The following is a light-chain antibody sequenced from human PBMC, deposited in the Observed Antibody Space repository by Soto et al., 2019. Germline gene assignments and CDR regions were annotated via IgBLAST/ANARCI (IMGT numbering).Light chain of an antibody. V-gene: IGKV1-39*01. J-gene: IGKJ3*01. CDR2: GAS. Sequence: DIQMTQSPSSLAASVGERVTITCRASQNIHSFLTWYQQKPGQAPQVLIYGASALQSGVPSRFSGSGSGTDFTLTISSLQPEDFASYFCQQNYKIPFTFGPGTRVDI. CDR1: QNIHSF. CDR3: QQNYKIPFT.